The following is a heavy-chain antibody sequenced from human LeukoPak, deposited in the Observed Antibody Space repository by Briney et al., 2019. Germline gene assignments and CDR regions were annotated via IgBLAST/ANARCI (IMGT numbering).Heavy chain of an antibody. V-gene: IGHV4-39*01. D-gene: IGHD5-18*01. CDR1: GGSISSGDYY. J-gene: IGHJ4*02. Sequence: SETLSLTCTVSGGSISSGDYYWSWIRQPPGKGLEWIGSIYYTGSTYYNPSLKSRVTISGDTSKNQFSLRLSSVTAADTAVYSCARHKDAAMVTTFDFWGQGTLVTVSS. CDR2: IYYTGST. CDR3: ARHKDAAMVTTFDF.